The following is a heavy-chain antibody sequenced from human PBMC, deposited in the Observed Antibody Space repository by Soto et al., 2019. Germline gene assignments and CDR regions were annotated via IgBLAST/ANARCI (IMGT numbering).Heavy chain of an antibody. Sequence: EVQLVESGGGLVQPGGSLRLSCAASGFTFSNTWMTWVRQAPGKGLEWVGRIKSKTNGGTTDYAAPVTGRFTISRDDSKNTLYLEMNSLKTEDTAVYYCTTWYDLGYYWGQGALVTVSS. CDR2: IKSKTNGGTT. CDR1: GFTFSNTW. D-gene: IGHD1-1*01. V-gene: IGHV3-15*01. CDR3: TTWYDLGYY. J-gene: IGHJ4*02.